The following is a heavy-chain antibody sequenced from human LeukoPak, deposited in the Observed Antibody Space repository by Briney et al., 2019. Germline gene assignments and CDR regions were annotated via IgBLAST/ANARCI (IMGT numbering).Heavy chain of an antibody. CDR2: SNPNSCGT. Sequence: ASVTVSCRASGYSFTGHYMHWVRRAPRQVTEPMRWSNPNSCGTNYAQKFQGRVTMTRDASISTAYMELSRLRSDDTAVYYCARTSIAVAGPPLGDYWGQGTLVTVSS. CDR1: GYSFTGHY. J-gene: IGHJ4*02. D-gene: IGHD6-19*01. V-gene: IGHV1-2*02. CDR3: ARTSIAVAGPPLGDY.